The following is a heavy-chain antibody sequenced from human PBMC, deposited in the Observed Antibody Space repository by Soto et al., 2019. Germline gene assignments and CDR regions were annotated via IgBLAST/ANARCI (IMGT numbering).Heavy chain of an antibody. D-gene: IGHD5-18*01. CDR1: GFTFSSYA. J-gene: IGHJ6*02. Sequence: GGSLRLSCAASGFTFSSYAMHWVRQAPGKGLEWVAVISYDGSNKYYADSVKGRFTISRDNSKNTLYLQMNSLRAEDTAVYYCAREAHSYGTAVGMDVWGQVTTVPV. CDR3: AREAHSYGTAVGMDV. V-gene: IGHV3-30-3*01. CDR2: ISYDGSNK.